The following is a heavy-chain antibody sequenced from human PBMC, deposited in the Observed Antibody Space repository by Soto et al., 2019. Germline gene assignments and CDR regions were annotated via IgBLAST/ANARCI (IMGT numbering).Heavy chain of an antibody. V-gene: IGHV3-33*01. CDR3: AREGISSSAPFFDY. D-gene: IGHD6-6*01. Sequence: GWSLRLSCAASVFTFSSYGMHWVRQAPGKGLEWVAVIWYDGSNKYYADSVKGRFTISRDNSKNTLYLQMNSLRAEDTAVYYCAREGISSSAPFFDYWGQGTLVTVSS. J-gene: IGHJ4*02. CDR2: IWYDGSNK. CDR1: VFTFSSYG.